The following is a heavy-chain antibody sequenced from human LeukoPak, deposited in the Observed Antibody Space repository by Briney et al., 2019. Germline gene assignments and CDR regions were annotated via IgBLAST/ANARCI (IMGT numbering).Heavy chain of an antibody. CDR1: GLTFSTYT. J-gene: IGHJ1*01. V-gene: IGHV3-23*01. CDR3: AKAMTTITVYFQD. D-gene: IGHD5-24*01. CDR2: INGGGDSS. Sequence: PGGSLRLSCAASGLTFSTYTMSWVRQAPGKGPEWVSAINGGGDSSYYADSVRGRFTISRDNSKNTLYLQMFSLRAEDMAVYYCAKAMTTITVYFQDWGQGTLVTVSS.